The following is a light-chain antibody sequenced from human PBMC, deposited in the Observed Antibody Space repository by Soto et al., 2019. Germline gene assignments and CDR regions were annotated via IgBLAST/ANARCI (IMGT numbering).Light chain of an antibody. J-gene: IGKJ1*01. CDR2: GTS. CDR3: QQYNYWPKT. Sequence: EIVMTQSPATLSVSPGERATLSCRASQSVSSNLAWYQQKPGQAPRLLIYGTSSRATGIPARFSGGGSGTEFTLTISSLQSEDCAVYYCQQYNYWPKTFGHGTRWIS. V-gene: IGKV3-15*01. CDR1: QSVSSN.